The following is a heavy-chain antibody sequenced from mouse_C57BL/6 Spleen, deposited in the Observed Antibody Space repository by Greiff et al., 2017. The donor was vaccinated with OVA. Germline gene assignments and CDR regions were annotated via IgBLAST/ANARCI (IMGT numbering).Heavy chain of an antibody. D-gene: IGHD2-5*01. Sequence: EVKVVESGGGLVQPGGSMKLSCAASGFTFSDAWMDWVRQSPEKGLEWVAEIRNKANNHATYYAESVKGRFTISRDDSKSSVYLQMNSLRADDTGIYYCTAYSNYRAWFAYWGQGTLVTVSA. V-gene: IGHV6-6*01. CDR3: TAYSNYRAWFAY. CDR2: IRNKANNHAT. CDR1: GFTFSDAW. J-gene: IGHJ3*01.